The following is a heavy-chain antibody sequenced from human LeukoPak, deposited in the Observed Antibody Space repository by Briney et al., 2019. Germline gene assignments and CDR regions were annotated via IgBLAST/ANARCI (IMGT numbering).Heavy chain of an antibody. CDR2: MNPNSGNT. Sequence: ASVKVSCKASGYTFTSYDINWVRQATGQGLEWMGWMNPNSGNTGYAQKFQGRVTMTRNTSISTAYMELSSLGSEDTAVYYCARVVWSYAIWSGYYPYYYYGMDVWGQGTTVTVSS. D-gene: IGHD3-3*01. J-gene: IGHJ6*02. CDR1: GYTFTSYD. V-gene: IGHV1-8*01. CDR3: ARVVWSYAIWSGYYPYYYYGMDV.